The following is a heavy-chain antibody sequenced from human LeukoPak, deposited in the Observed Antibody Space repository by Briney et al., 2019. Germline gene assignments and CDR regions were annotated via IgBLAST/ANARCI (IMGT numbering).Heavy chain of an antibody. V-gene: IGHV3-74*01. J-gene: IGHJ4*02. CDR3: ARDVGGAGSH. Sequence: GESLRLSCAASGFTFRRYWMHWVRQAPGEGLVWVSRIDEHGTTIDYADSVRDRFTISRDNAKNTLYLHMNSLRAEDTAMYYCARDVGGAGSHWRQGSLVTVSS. CDR2: IDEHGTTI. CDR1: GFTFRRYW. D-gene: IGHD3-10*01.